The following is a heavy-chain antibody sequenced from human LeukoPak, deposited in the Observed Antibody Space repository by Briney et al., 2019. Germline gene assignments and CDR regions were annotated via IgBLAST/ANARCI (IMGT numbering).Heavy chain of an antibody. V-gene: IGHV4-61*02. J-gene: IGHJ6*03. CDR1: GGSINSGSYC. D-gene: IGHD3-3*01. CDR2: IYISGST. Sequence: SHTLSLTCTVAGGSINSGSYCWSWIRQPAGKGLEWIGRIYISGSTNSNPSLNSRVTISVDTSKNQISLKLSSVTGADTAVYFCARVRFLEWSLYYMDVWGKGTTVTVSS. CDR3: ARVRFLEWSLYYMDV.